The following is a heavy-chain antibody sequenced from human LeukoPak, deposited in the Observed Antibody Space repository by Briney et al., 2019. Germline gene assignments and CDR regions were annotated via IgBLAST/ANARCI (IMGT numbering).Heavy chain of an antibody. D-gene: IGHD1-26*01. CDR2: IYYSGST. V-gene: IGHV4-59*08. CDR3: ARHLRELPEFDY. CDR1: GGFISSHY. Sequence: SETLSLTCTVSGGFISSHYWSWIRQPPGKGLEWIGYIYYSGSTNYNPSLKSRVTISVDTSKNQFSLKLSSVTAADTAVYYCARHLRELPEFDYWGQGTLVTVSS. J-gene: IGHJ4*02.